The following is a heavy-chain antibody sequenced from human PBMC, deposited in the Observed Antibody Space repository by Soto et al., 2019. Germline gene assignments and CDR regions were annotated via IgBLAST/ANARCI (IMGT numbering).Heavy chain of an antibody. CDR3: AKATTNGGWFNPFDS. CDR1: GFSFVNYA. CDR2: LSDSGTST. Sequence: EVQLLESGGGLVQPGGSLRLSCAASGFSFVNYAMNWVRQAPGKGLEWVSGLSDSGTSTYYADSVKGRFTISRDNSRDTLFLQMNSLTADDTAVYYCAKATTNGGWFNPFDSWGQGALVTVSS. J-gene: IGHJ4*02. D-gene: IGHD6-19*01. V-gene: IGHV3-23*01.